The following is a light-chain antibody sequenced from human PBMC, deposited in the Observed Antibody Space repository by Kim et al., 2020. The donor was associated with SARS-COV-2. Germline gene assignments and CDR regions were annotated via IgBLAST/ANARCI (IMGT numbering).Light chain of an antibody. V-gene: IGLV3-1*01. J-gene: IGLJ3*02. CDR2: QDR. CDR3: QAWESSNGV. Sequence: AAGQTASSSSYDSRLGDEYACWYQQQPGPSPVLDIYQDRNRPSAIRVCFSGSDSRNTATLTMSGTRAQAEDDYDCQAWESSNGVFGRGTKLTVL. CDR1: RLGDEY.